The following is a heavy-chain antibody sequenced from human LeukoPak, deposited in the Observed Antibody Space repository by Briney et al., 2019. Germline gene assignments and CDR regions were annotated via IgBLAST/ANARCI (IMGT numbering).Heavy chain of an antibody. Sequence: SETLSLTCTVSGGSISRGGYYWSWIRQHPGKGLEYIGYIYYSGSIYYNPSLKSRVTISLDPSKNQFSLKLSSVTAADTAVYYCARDRGYSYGCDAFDIWGQGTMVTVSS. CDR2: IYYSGSI. CDR3: ARDRGYSYGCDAFDI. D-gene: IGHD5-18*01. V-gene: IGHV4-31*03. CDR1: GGSISRGGYY. J-gene: IGHJ3*02.